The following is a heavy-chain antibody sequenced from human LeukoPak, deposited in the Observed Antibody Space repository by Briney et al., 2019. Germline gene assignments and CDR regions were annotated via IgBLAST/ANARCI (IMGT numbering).Heavy chain of an antibody. J-gene: IGHJ4*02. CDR2: IWYDESNR. Sequence: PGGSVRLSCAASGFTFSSYGMHWVRQAPGKGLEWVAVIWYDESNRYYADSVKGRFTISRDNSKNTLYLQMNSLRAEDTAVYYCAKDRDFWSGKAFDYWGQGTLVTVSS. CDR1: GFTFSSYG. CDR3: AKDRDFWSGKAFDY. D-gene: IGHD3-3*01. V-gene: IGHV3-33*06.